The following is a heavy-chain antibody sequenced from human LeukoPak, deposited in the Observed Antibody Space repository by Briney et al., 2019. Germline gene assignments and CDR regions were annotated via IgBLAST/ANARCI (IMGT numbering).Heavy chain of an antibody. Sequence: PGGSLRLSCAASGFTFSSYAMSWVRQAPGKGLEWVSAISGSGGSTYYADSVKGRFTISRDNSKNTLYLQMNSLRAEDTAVYYCALPWTDGAAAGTHWDYWGQGTLVTVSS. J-gene: IGHJ4*02. V-gene: IGHV3-23*01. CDR1: GFTFSSYA. CDR2: ISGSGGST. D-gene: IGHD6-13*01. CDR3: ALPWTDGAAAGTHWDY.